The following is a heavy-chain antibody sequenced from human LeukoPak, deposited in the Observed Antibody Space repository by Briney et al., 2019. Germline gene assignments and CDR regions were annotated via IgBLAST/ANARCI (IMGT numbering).Heavy chain of an antibody. D-gene: IGHD3-9*01. CDR2: ISAYNGNT. J-gene: IGHJ4*02. Sequence: GASVKVSCKASGYTFTSYGISWVRQAPGQGLEWMGWISAYNGNTNYAQKLQGRVTMTTDTSTSTAYMELRSLRSDDTAVYYCARDRARYYDILTGYSPPEFDYWGQGTLVTVSS. CDR3: ARDRARYYDILTGYSPPEFDY. V-gene: IGHV1-18*01. CDR1: GYTFTSYG.